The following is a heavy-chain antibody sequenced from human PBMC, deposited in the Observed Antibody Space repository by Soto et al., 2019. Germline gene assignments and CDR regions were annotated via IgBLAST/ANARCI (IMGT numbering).Heavy chain of an antibody. Sequence: VQLMQSAAEVKKPGSSVKVSCKASGGTFSSHSINWVRQAPGQGLEWMGGVISLFGTANYAHNFKGRVTITADQSTSTAYMELNNLRSDDTAVYYCAREVGYGDFSAALLDWGQGTLVTVSS. J-gene: IGHJ4*02. CDR1: GGTFSSHS. V-gene: IGHV1-69*01. CDR3: AREVGYGDFSAALLD. CDR2: VISLFGTA. D-gene: IGHD4-17*01.